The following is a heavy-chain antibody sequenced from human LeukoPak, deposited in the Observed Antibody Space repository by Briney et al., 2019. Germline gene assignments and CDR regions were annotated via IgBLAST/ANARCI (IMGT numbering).Heavy chain of an antibody. CDR3: ARDPNDYGGIHEGY. CDR1: GGTFSSYA. Sequence: VKVSCRASGGTFSSYAISWVRQAPGQGLEWMGWINPNSGGTNYAQKFQGRVTMTRDTSISTAYMGLSRLRSEDTAVYYCARDPNDYGGIHEGYWGQGTLVTVSS. V-gene: IGHV1-2*02. CDR2: INPNSGGT. J-gene: IGHJ4*02. D-gene: IGHD4-23*01.